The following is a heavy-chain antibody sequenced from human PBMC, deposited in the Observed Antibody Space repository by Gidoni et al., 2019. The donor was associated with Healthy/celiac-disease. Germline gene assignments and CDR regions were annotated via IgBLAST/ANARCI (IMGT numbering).Heavy chain of an antibody. J-gene: IGHJ4*02. D-gene: IGHD6-13*01. V-gene: IGHV3-21*01. CDR2: ISSSSSYI. CDR1: GFPFSSYS. CDR3: ARGPEREIAAAGTRVFDY. Sequence: EVQLVESGGGLVKPGGSLRLSCAASGFPFSSYSMNWVRQAPGKGLEWVSSISSSSSYIYYADSVKGRFTISRDNAKNSLYLQMNSLRAEDTAVYYCARGPEREIAAAGTRVFDYWGQGTLVTVSS.